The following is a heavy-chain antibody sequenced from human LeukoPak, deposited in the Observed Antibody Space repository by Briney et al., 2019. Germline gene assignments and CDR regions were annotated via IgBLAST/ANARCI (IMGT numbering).Heavy chain of an antibody. J-gene: IGHJ4*02. D-gene: IGHD5-12*01. CDR2: INPNSGGT. CDR3: ARARGVSGLAY. V-gene: IGHV1-2*02. CDR1: GYTFTGYY. Sequence: ASVKVSCKASGYTFTGYYMHWVRQAPGQGLEWVGWINPNSGGTNYAQNFQGRVTMTRDTSISTAYMELSRLRSDDTAVYYCARARGVSGLAYWGQGTLVTVSS.